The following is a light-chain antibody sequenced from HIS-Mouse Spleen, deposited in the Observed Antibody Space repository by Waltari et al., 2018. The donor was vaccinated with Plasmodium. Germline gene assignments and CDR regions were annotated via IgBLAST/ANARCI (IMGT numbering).Light chain of an antibody. J-gene: IGLJ2*01. CDR1: SSDVGGYNY. CDR3: SSYTSISTLV. V-gene: IGLV2-14*03. CDR2: DVS. Sequence: QSALTQPASVSGSPGQSITISCTGTSSDVGGYNYVSWYQQHPGKAPKLMIYDVSNRPSWVSNRFPGSKSGNTASLTTSGLQAEDEADYYCSSYTSISTLVFGGGTKLTVL.